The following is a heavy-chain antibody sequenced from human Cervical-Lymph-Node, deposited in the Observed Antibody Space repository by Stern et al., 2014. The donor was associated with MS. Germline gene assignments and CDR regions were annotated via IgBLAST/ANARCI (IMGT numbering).Heavy chain of an antibody. Sequence: VQLVQSGGGVVQPGRSLRLPCAGSGFTFSTYGMNWVRQAPGKGLEWVAVISYDGRNEHYVDSVKGRFTISRDNSKNTLYLQMNSLRAEDTAVYYCAKDRGTGWPLDYWGQGTLVTVS. D-gene: IGHD6-19*01. V-gene: IGHV3-30*18. CDR2: ISYDGRNE. CDR1: GFTFSTYG. J-gene: IGHJ4*02. CDR3: AKDRGTGWPLDY.